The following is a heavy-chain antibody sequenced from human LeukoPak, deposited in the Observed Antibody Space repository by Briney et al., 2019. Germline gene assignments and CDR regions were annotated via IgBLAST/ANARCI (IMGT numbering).Heavy chain of an antibody. CDR1: GGSFSGYY. CDR2: INHSGST. Sequence: SETLSLTCAVYGGSFSGYYWSWIRQPPGKGLEWIGEINHSGSTNYNPSLKSRVTISVDTSKNRFSLKLSSVTAADTAVYYCARGAELLWFGEPKYFDYWGQGTLVTVSS. D-gene: IGHD3-10*01. CDR3: ARGAELLWFGEPKYFDY. V-gene: IGHV4-34*01. J-gene: IGHJ4*02.